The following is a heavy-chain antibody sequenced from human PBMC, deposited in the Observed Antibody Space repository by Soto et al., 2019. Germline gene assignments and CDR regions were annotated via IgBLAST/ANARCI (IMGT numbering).Heavy chain of an antibody. CDR1: GDTITSYG. J-gene: IGHJ4*02. CDR2: ISAYNGNT. Sequence: GASVKASCKASGDTITSYGISWVRQAPEQGLEWMGWISAYNGNTNYAQKLQGRVTMTTDTSTSTAYMELRSLRSDDTAVYYCARDSPPVDYWGQGTLVTVSS. V-gene: IGHV1-18*01. CDR3: ARDSPPVDY.